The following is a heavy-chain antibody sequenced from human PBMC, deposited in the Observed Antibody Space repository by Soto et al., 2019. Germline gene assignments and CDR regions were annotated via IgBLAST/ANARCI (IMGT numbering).Heavy chain of an antibody. J-gene: IGHJ4*02. CDR3: ARKNGDSAMATDLDF. Sequence: ASVKVSCKASGYTFTGYYMHWVRQAPGQGLEWMGWINPNSGDTHFAQNFQGRVTMTSDTSITTAYMELSGMKSDDTAFYYCARKNGDSAMATDLDFWGQGTLVTVSS. CDR2: INPNSGDT. D-gene: IGHD5-18*01. V-gene: IGHV1-2*02. CDR1: GYTFTGYY.